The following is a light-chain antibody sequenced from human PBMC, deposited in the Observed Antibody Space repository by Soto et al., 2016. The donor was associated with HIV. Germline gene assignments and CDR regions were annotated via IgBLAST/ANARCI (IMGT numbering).Light chain of an antibody. CDR1: QSLVHSDGHTY. J-gene: IGKJ1*01. V-gene: IGKV2-30*02. Sequence: DFVMTQSPLSLAVTLGQPATISCRSSQSLVHSDGHTYLHWFQQRPGQSPRRLIYKVSNRDSGVPDRFSGSGSGTDFTLKISRVEAEDVGVYYCWQGTHWPPWTFGPRTKV. CDR2: KVS. CDR3: WQGTHWPPWT.